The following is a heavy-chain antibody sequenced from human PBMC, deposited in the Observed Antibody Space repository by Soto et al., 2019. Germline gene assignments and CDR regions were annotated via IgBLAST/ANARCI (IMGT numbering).Heavy chain of an antibody. CDR2: IYYSGST. CDR1: GGSISSYY. D-gene: IGHD3-3*01. Sequence: SETLSLTCTVSGGSISSYYWSWIRQPPGKGLEWIGYIYYSGSTNYNPSLKSRVTISVDTSKNQFSLKLSSVTAADTAVYYCARSLKGGFFPYYYYMDVWGKGTTVTVSS. CDR3: ARSLKGGFFPYYYYMDV. J-gene: IGHJ6*03. V-gene: IGHV4-59*01.